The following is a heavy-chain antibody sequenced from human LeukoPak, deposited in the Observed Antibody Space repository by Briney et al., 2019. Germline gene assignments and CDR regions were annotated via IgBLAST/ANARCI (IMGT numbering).Heavy chain of an antibody. Sequence: WGSLRLSCAASGFTFSGSWMSWVRQAPGKGLEWVANIKQDGSEKYYVDSVKGRFTISRDNGKKSLFLQVNSLRAEDTAVYYCARDGRGGYLDYWGQGTLVTVSS. D-gene: IGHD3-16*01. CDR1: GFTFSGSW. CDR2: IKQDGSEK. V-gene: IGHV3-7*01. CDR3: ARDGRGGYLDY. J-gene: IGHJ4*02.